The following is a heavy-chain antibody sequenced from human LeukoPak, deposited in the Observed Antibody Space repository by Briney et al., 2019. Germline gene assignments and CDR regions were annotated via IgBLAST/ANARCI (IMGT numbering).Heavy chain of an antibody. Sequence: PSETLSLTCAVYGGSFSGYYWSWIRQPPGKGLEWIGEINHGGSTNYNPSLKSRLTISVDTSKSQFSLKLSSMTAADTAVYYCARSTLGYCSGGSCYSGVRWFDPWGQGTLVTVSS. CDR1: GGSFSGYY. CDR3: ARSTLGYCSGGSCYSGVRWFDP. D-gene: IGHD2-15*01. V-gene: IGHV4-34*01. J-gene: IGHJ5*02. CDR2: INHGGST.